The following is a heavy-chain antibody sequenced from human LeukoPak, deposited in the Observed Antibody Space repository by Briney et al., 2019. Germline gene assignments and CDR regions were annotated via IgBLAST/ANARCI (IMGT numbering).Heavy chain of an antibody. D-gene: IGHD3-10*01. V-gene: IGHV4-31*03. J-gene: IGHJ6*02. Sequence: SETLSLTCTVSGGSISSGGYYWSWIRQHPGKGLEWIGYIYYSGSTYYNPSLKSRVTISVDTSKNQFSLKLSSVTAADTAVYYCARSDGSGSYIWDYYYYGMDVWGQGTTVTVSS. CDR2: IYYSGST. CDR1: GGSISSGGYY. CDR3: ARSDGSGSYIWDYYYYGMDV.